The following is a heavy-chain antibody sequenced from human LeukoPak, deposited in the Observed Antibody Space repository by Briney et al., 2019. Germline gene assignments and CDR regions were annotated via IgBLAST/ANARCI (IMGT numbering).Heavy chain of an antibody. J-gene: IGHJ3*02. CDR3: ARDMVLTMVRGVLDAFDI. CDR2: INSDGSST. V-gene: IGHV3-74*01. Sequence: GGSLRLSCAASGFTFSSYWMHWVRQAPGKGLVRVSRINSDGSSTRYADSVKGRFTISRGNAENTLYLQMNSLRAEDTAVYYCARDMVLTMVRGVLDAFDIWGQGTMVTVSP. D-gene: IGHD3-10*01. CDR1: GFTFSSYW.